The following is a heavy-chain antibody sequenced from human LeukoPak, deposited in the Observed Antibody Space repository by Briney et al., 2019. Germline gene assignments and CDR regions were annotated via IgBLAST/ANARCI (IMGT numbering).Heavy chain of an antibody. Sequence: ASVTVACKAYGHTFTSYDTNCVRQATGQGLDWMRWMNPNSGNTGYAQKFQGRVTMTRNTSISTAYMELSSLRSEDTAVYYCAREGGSWSYYNLYYYYYGMDVWGQGTTVTVSS. CDR3: AREGGSWSYYNLYYYYYGMDV. CDR1: GHTFTSYD. D-gene: IGHD3-10*01. CDR2: MNPNSGNT. J-gene: IGHJ6*02. V-gene: IGHV1-8*01.